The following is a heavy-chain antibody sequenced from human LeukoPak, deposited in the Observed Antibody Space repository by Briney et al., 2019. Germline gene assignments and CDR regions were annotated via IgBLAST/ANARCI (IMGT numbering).Heavy chain of an antibody. D-gene: IGHD2-8*01. Sequence: GGSLRLSCAASGFTLSDQYMDWVRQAPGKGLEWVGRTRNKANSYTTEYAASVRGRFSISRDDSKNSLYLQMNSLKTEDTAVYYCVRRTYAAFDTWGQGTMVTAFS. J-gene: IGHJ3*02. CDR1: GFTLSDQY. V-gene: IGHV3-72*01. CDR2: TRNKANSYTT. CDR3: VRRTYAAFDT.